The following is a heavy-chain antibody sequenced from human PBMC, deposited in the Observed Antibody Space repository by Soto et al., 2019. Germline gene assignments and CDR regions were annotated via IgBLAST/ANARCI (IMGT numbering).Heavy chain of an antibody. D-gene: IGHD3-22*01. V-gene: IGHV4-31*03. CDR1: GGSISSGGYY. J-gene: IGHJ5*02. Sequence: SETLSLTCTVSGGSISSGGYYWSWIRQHPGKGLEWIGYIYYSGSTYYNPSLKSRVTISVDTSKNQFSLKLSSVTAADTAVYYCARDSSYYYDSSGYLAINWFDPWGQGTLVTVSS. CDR2: IYYSGST. CDR3: ARDSSYYYDSSGYLAINWFDP.